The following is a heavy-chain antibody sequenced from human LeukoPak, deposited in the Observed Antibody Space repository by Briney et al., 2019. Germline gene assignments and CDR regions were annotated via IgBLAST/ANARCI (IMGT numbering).Heavy chain of an antibody. CDR2: IYTSGST. V-gene: IGHV4-61*02. D-gene: IGHD3-3*01. CDR3: ARYYYDLDYYYGMDV. CDR1: GGSISSGSYY. J-gene: IGHJ6*02. Sequence: TLSLTCTVSGGSISSGSYYWSWIRQPAGKGLECIGRIYTSGSTNYNPSLKSQLTISVDTSKNQFSLKLSSVTAADTAVYYCARYYYDLDYYYGMDVWGQGTTVTVSS.